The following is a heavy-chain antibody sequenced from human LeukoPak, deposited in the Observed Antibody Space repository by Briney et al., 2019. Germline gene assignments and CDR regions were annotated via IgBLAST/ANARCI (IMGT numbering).Heavy chain of an antibody. J-gene: IGHJ4*02. CDR1: GDSISRSRYF. CDR2: IYYSGST. Sequence: SETLSLTCSVSGDSISRSRYFWGWIRQPPGKGLDWIGSIYYSGSTYYNPSLKSRVTISVDTSKNQFSLKLSSVTAADTAVYYCARAEYYYDSSGYYNLYFDYWGQGTLVTVSS. V-gene: IGHV4-39*07. CDR3: ARAEYYYDSSGYYNLYFDY. D-gene: IGHD3-22*01.